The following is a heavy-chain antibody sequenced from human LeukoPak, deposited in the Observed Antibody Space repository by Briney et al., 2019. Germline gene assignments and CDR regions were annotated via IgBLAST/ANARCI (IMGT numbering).Heavy chain of an antibody. V-gene: IGHV4-4*07. Sequence: PSETLSLTCTVSGVSISSYNWSWLRQPAGKGLEWIGRIYTSGSTNYNPSLKSRVTMSVDTSKNQFTLMLSSVTAADTAVYYCARDLDYYDNAFDIWGQGTMVTVPS. D-gene: IGHD3-22*01. CDR1: GVSISSYN. CDR3: ARDLDYYDNAFDI. CDR2: IYTSGST. J-gene: IGHJ3*02.